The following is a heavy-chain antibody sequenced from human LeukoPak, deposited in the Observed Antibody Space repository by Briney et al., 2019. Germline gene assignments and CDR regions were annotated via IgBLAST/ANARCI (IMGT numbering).Heavy chain of an antibody. Sequence: GGSLRLSCAAPGFTFSSYSMNWVRQAPGKGLECVSHISVSGSITFYADSVKGRFTISRDNAKNSLYLQMSSLRDEDTAVYYCARGPMTGTTSYMDVWGKGTTVTVSS. J-gene: IGHJ6*03. CDR1: GFTFSSYS. D-gene: IGHD1-7*01. V-gene: IGHV3-48*02. CDR2: ISVSGSIT. CDR3: ARGPMTGTTSYMDV.